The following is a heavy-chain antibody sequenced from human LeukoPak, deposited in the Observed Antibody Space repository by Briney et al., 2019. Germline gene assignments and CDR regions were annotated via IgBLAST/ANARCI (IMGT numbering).Heavy chain of an antibody. J-gene: IGHJ4*02. CDR3: ARQGYGANPSPLGY. D-gene: IGHD4-23*01. CDR1: GYRFTSYW. Sequence: GESLKISCKGSGYRFTSYWIGWVRQMPGKGLEGMGIINPGDSDIRHSPSFQGHVTIPLDKFITTAYLQWSSLKASDTAVYYCARQGYGANPSPLGYWGQGTLVTVSS. V-gene: IGHV5-51*01. CDR2: INPGDSDI.